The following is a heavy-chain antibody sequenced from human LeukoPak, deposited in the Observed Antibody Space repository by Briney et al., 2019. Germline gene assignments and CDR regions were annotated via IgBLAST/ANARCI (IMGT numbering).Heavy chain of an antibody. Sequence: SETLSLTCAVSGGSISSSNWWSWVRQPPGKGLEWIGEIYHSGSTNYNPSLKSRVTISVDKSKNQFSLKLSSVTAADTAVYYCARGTENILTGYYCFDPWGQGTLVTASS. CDR2: IYHSGST. J-gene: IGHJ5*02. V-gene: IGHV4-4*02. CDR1: GGSISSSNW. CDR3: ARGTENILTGYYCFDP. D-gene: IGHD3-9*01.